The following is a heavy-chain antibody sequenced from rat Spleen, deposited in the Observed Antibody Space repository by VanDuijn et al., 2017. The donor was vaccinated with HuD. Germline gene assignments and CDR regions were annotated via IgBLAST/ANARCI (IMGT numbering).Heavy chain of an antibody. CDR1: GYSITSNY. CDR3: ARRYYSGPLSVGFDY. CDR2: ISYSGST. V-gene: IGHV3-1*01. J-gene: IGHJ2*01. D-gene: IGHD1-1*01. Sequence: EVQLQESGPGLVKPSQSLSLTCSVTGYSITSNYWGWIRKFPGNKMEWMGYISYSGSTSYNPSLKSRISITRDTSKNQFFLQLNSVTTEDTATYYCARRYYSGPLSVGFDYWGQGVMVTVSS.